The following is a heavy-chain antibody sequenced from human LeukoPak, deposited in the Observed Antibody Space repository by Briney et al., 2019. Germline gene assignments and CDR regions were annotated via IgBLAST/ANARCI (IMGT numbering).Heavy chain of an antibody. CDR3: ARDAASYYYDSSGYNDAFDI. J-gene: IGHJ3*02. Sequence: GGSLRLSCAASGFTFSSYSMNWVRQAPGKGLEWVSSISSSSSYIYYADSVKGRFTISRDNAKNSLYLQMNSLRAEDTAVYYCARDAASYYYDSSGYNDAFDIWGQGTMVTVSS. V-gene: IGHV3-21*01. D-gene: IGHD3-22*01. CDR1: GFTFSSYS. CDR2: ISSSSSYI.